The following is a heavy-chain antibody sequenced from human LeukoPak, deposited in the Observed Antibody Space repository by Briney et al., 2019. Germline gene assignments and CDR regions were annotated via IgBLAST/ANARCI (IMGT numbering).Heavy chain of an antibody. D-gene: IGHD2-15*01. CDR1: GFTFSSYA. CDR3: AKLGGIPGQH. CDR2: ISGSGDST. V-gene: IGHV3-23*01. J-gene: IGHJ1*01. Sequence: GGSLRLSCAASGFTFSSYATSWVRQAPGKGLEWVSTISGSGDSTYYADSVKGRFTISRDNSKNTLYLQMNSLRAEDTAVYYCAKLGGIPGQHWGQGTLVTVSS.